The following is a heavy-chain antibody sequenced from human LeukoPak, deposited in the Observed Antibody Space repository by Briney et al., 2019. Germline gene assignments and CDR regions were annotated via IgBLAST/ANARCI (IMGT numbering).Heavy chain of an antibody. Sequence: GGSLRLSCAASGFTFSDHYMSWIRQAPGKGLEWVSYISSSGNNIYYADSVKGRFTISRDSAQNSLYLQMNSLRAEDMAVYYCARREGYCSGSSCSMDVWGKGTTVTVSS. J-gene: IGHJ6*03. CDR2: ISSSGNNI. D-gene: IGHD2-15*01. CDR3: ARREGYCSGSSCSMDV. V-gene: IGHV3-11*01. CDR1: GFTFSDHY.